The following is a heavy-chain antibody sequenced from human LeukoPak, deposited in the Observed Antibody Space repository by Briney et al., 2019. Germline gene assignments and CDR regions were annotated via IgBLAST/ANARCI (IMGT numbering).Heavy chain of an antibody. CDR3: ARELTYSDY. V-gene: IGHV3-21*01. D-gene: IGHD4-11*01. CDR1: GFTFSSYA. CDR2: ISRSSNYT. J-gene: IGHJ4*02. Sequence: KPGGSLRLSCAASGFTFSSYAMNWVRQAPGKGLEWVSSISRSSNYTYYADSVKGRFTISRDNAKNSLYLQMNSLRAEDTAAYYCARELTYSDYWGQGTLVTVSS.